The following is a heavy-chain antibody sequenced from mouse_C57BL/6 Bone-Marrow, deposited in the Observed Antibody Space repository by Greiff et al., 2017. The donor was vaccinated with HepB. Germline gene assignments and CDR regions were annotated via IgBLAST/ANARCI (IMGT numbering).Heavy chain of an antibody. J-gene: IGHJ1*03. CDR1: GYTFTNYW. Sequence: VQLQQSGAELVRPGTSVKMSCKASGYTFTNYWIGWAKQRPGHGLEWIGDIYPGGGYTNYNEKLKGKATLTADKSSSTAYMQFSSLTSAYSAIYYCARQLRLYWYFDVWGTGTTVTVSS. CDR2: IYPGGGYT. V-gene: IGHV1-63*01. CDR3: ARQLRLYWYFDV. D-gene: IGHD3-2*02.